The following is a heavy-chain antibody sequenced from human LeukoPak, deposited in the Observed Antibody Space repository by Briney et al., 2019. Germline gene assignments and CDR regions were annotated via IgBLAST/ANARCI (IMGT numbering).Heavy chain of an antibody. CDR1: GFTFSSYA. CDR2: ISGSGGNT. V-gene: IGHV3-23*01. CDR3: AKENTKTPIRPGEATVTKGYFDY. J-gene: IGHJ4*02. D-gene: IGHD4-17*01. Sequence: GGSLRLSCAASGFTFSSYAMSWVRQAPGKGLEWVSVISGSGGNTYYADSVKGRFTISRDNSKNTLYLQMNSLRAEDTAVYYCAKENTKTPIRPGEATVTKGYFDYWGQGTLVTVSS.